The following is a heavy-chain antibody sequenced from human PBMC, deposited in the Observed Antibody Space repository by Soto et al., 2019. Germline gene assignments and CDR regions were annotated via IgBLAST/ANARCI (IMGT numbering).Heavy chain of an antibody. CDR3: NTWIVTTDY. J-gene: IGHJ4*02. CDR2: IKSRSDGGTT. Sequence: GGSLRLSCAASGFIFSNAWMIWVRQAPGKGLEWVGRIKSRSDGGTTDYAAPVKGRFTLSRDDSSNMLYLQMHNLKTDDSAECYCNTWIVTTDYWGQGTGVTVSS. V-gene: IGHV3-15*01. CDR1: GFIFSNAW. D-gene: IGHD1-26*01.